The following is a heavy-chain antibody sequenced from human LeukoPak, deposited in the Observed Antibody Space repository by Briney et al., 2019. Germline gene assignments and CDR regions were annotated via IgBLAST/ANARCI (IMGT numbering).Heavy chain of an antibody. J-gene: IGHJ1*01. CDR3: TTGVTWVRYFRH. V-gene: IGHV3-15*01. D-gene: IGHD3-10*01. CDR1: GFTFSNAW. Sequence: PGGSLRLSCAASGFTFSNAWMSWVRQAPGKGLEWVGRIKSKVDGGSTDYAAPVKGRFTISRDDSKNTLYLRMNSLKTEDTAVYYCTTGVTWVRYFRHWGQGTLVTVPS. CDR2: IKSKVDGGST.